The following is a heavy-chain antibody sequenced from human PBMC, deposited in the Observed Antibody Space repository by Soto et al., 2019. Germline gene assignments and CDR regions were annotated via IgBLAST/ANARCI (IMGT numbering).Heavy chain of an antibody. CDR1: GGSISSSSYY. CDR2: IYYSGST. V-gene: IGHV4-39*01. CDR3: ASLGYSYGTDY. Sequence: PSETLSLTCTVSGGSISSSSYYWGWIRQPPGKGLEGIGSIYYSGSTYYNPSLKSRVTISVDTSKNQFSLKLSSVTAADTAVYYCASLGYSYGTDYWGQGTLVTVSS. J-gene: IGHJ4*02. D-gene: IGHD5-18*01.